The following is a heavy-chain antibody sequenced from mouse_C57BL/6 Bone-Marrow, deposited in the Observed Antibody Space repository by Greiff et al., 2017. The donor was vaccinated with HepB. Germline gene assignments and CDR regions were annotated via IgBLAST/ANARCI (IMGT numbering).Heavy chain of an antibody. D-gene: IGHD2-1*01. Sequence: QVQLKQSGAELARPGASVKLSCKASGYTFTSYGISWVKQRTGQGLEWIGEIYPRSGNTYYNEKFKGKATLTADKSSSTAYMELRSLTSEDAAVYFCARSGNYAFDYWGQGTTLTVSS. CDR2: IYPRSGNT. J-gene: IGHJ2*01. V-gene: IGHV1-81*01. CDR1: GYTFTSYG. CDR3: ARSGNYAFDY.